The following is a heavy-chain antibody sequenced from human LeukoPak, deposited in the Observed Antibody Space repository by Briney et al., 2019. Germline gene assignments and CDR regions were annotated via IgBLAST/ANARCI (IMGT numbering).Heavy chain of an antibody. CDR2: INPNSGGT. D-gene: IGHD3-10*01. V-gene: IGHV1-2*02. CDR3: ARAGGLWFGELYKNLYGMDV. CDR1: GYTFTGYY. Sequence: ASVKVSCKASGYTFTGYYMHWVRQAPGQGLEWMGWINPNSGGTNYAQKFQGRVTMTRDTSISTAYMELSRLRSDDTAVYYCARAGGLWFGELYKNLYGMDVWGQGTTVTVSS. J-gene: IGHJ6*02.